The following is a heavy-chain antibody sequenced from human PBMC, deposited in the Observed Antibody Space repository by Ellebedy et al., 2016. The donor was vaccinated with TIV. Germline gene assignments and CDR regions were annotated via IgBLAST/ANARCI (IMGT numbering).Heavy chain of an antibody. CDR1: GFTFSSYA. V-gene: IGHV3-23*01. J-gene: IGHJ4*02. Sequence: PGGSLRLSCAASGFTFSSYAMSWVRQAPGKGLEWVSAISGSGGSTYYADSVKGRFTISRDNSKTTLYLQMNSLRAEDTAVYYCAKLMVRGVITPFDYWGQGTLVTVSS. D-gene: IGHD3-10*01. CDR2: ISGSGGST. CDR3: AKLMVRGVITPFDY.